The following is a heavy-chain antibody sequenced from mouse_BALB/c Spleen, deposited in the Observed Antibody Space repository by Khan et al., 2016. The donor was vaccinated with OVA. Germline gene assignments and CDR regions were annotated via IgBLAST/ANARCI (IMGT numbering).Heavy chain of an antibody. Sequence: EVQLQESGGDLVKPGGSLKLSCVASGFTFSSYSMSWVRQTPDKRLEWVATISSGGDYTYYPDNVKGRFPISRDNAKNTLYLQMSSLKSEDTAMYYCASHLTGSFAYWGQGTLVTVSA. CDR1: GFTFSSYS. J-gene: IGHJ3*01. D-gene: IGHD4-1*01. V-gene: IGHV5-6*01. CDR2: ISSGGDYT. CDR3: ASHLTGSFAY.